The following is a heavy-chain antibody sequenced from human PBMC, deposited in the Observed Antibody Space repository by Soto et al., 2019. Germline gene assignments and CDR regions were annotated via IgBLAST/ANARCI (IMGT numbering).Heavy chain of an antibody. CDR3: AKRGRQWLVTSDFNY. J-gene: IGHJ4*02. CDR2: VSHDGRNT. D-gene: IGHD6-19*01. Sequence: VQPVESGGGVVQPGRSLRLCCAASGFTFSDYAIHWVRQAPGKGLEWVAVVSHDGRNTHYAGSVKGRFTISRDSSKNTVSLEMTSLRAEDTAVYYCAKRGRQWLVTSDFNYWGQGALVTVSS. V-gene: IGHV3-30*18. CDR1: GFTFSDYA.